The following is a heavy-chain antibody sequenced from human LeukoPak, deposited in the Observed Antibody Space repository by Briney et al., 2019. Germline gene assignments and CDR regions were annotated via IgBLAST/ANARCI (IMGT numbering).Heavy chain of an antibody. V-gene: IGHV4-59*01. CDR2: IYYSGST. D-gene: IGHD5-18*01. CDR3: ARGGYSYGLNWFDP. J-gene: IGHJ5*02. CDR1: GGSISSYY. Sequence: SETLSLTCTVSGGSISSYYRSWIRQPPGKGLEWIGYIYYSGSTNYNPSLKSRVTVSVDTSKNQFSLKLSSVTAADTAVYYYARGGYSYGLNWFDPWGQGTLVTVSS.